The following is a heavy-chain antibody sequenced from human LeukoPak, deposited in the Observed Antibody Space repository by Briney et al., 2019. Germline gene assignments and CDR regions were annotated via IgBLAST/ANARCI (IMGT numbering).Heavy chain of an antibody. CDR1: GGSISSYY. CDR2: IYASGST. V-gene: IGHV4-4*07. D-gene: IGHD2-2*01. J-gene: IGHJ6*02. Sequence: PSETLSLTCTVSGGSISSYYWSWIRQPAGKGLEWIGRIYASGSTNYNPSLKSRVTMSVDTSKSQFSLKLSSVTAADTAVYYCAREGYCSSTSCYLHGMDVWGQGTTVTVSS. CDR3: AREGYCSSTSCYLHGMDV.